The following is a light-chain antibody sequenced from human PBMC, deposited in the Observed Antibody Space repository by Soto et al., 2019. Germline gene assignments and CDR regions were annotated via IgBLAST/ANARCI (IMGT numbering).Light chain of an antibody. CDR2: GNS. J-gene: IGLJ2*01. CDR3: QSHDSSLSGHVV. Sequence: QSVLTQPPSVSGAPGQRVTISCTGSSSNIGAGYYVHWYQQLPGTAPKLLIYGNSNRPSGVPDRFSGSKSGTSASLAISGLQAEDEADYYCQSHDSSLSGHVVFGGGTKLTVL. CDR1: SSNIGAGYY. V-gene: IGLV1-40*01.